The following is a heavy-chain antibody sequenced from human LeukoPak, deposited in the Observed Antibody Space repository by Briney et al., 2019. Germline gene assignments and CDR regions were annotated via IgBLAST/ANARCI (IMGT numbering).Heavy chain of an antibody. J-gene: IGHJ6*02. V-gene: IGHV4-39*07. Sequence: SETLSLTCTVSGGSISSSSYYWSWIRQPPGKGLEWIGEINHSGSTNYNPSLKSRVTISVDTSKNQFSLKLSSVTAADTAVYYCARGQNYYYYGMDVWGQGTTVTVSS. CDR1: GGSISSSSYY. CDR2: INHSGST. CDR3: ARGQNYYYYGMDV.